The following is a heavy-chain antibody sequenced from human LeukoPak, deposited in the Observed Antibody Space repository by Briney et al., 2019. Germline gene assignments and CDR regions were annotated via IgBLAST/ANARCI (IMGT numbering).Heavy chain of an antibody. CDR2: IYYSGST. CDR3: ARPIRGSGSYYYYYYMDV. D-gene: IGHD3-10*01. Sequence: SETLSLTCTVSGDSISSSSYCWGWIRQPPGKGLEGIGSIYYSGSTYYNPSLKSRVTISVDTSKNQFSLKLSSVTAADTAVYYCARPIRGSGSYYYYYYMDVWGKGTTVTISS. CDR1: GDSISSSSYC. V-gene: IGHV4-39*01. J-gene: IGHJ6*03.